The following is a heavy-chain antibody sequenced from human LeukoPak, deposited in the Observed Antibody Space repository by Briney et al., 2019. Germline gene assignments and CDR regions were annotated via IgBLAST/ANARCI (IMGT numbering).Heavy chain of an antibody. Sequence: GGSLRLSCVASGLNFGESAMHWVRQAPGKGLEWVSLISADGGSAFSADSVKGRFSISRDNSKNSLYLQMDSLRSEDTAMYFCAKESGKFDSWGQGSLVVVSS. CDR1: GLNFGESA. D-gene: IGHD2-21*01. CDR2: ISADGGSA. CDR3: AKESGKFDS. V-gene: IGHV3-43*02. J-gene: IGHJ4*02.